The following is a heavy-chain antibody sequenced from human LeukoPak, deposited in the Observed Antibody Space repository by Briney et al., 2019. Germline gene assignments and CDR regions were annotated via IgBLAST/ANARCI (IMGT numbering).Heavy chain of an antibody. D-gene: IGHD2-15*01. J-gene: IGHJ4*02. Sequence: SETLSLTCSVSGGSINYYYWSWIRQPPGKGLEWIGYIYHSGSTNYNPSLKSRVTISVDTSKNQFSLKLSSVTAADTAVYYCARASGYCSGGSCPHFDYWGQGTLVTVSS. V-gene: IGHV4-59*01. CDR1: GGSINYYY. CDR2: IYHSGST. CDR3: ARASGYCSGGSCPHFDY.